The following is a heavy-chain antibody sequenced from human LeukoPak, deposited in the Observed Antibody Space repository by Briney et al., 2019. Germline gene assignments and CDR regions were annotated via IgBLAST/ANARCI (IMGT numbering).Heavy chain of an antibody. CDR2: ISGSGGST. CDR1: GFTFSSYA. V-gene: IGHV3-23*01. CDR3: AKDRDYYDSSGPQGY. J-gene: IGHJ4*02. Sequence: GGSLRLSCTASGFTFSSYAMSWVRQAPGKGLEWVSAISGSGGSTYYADSVKGRFTISRDNSKNTLYLQMNSLRAEDTAVYYCAKDRDYYDSSGPQGYWGQGTLVTVSS. D-gene: IGHD3-22*01.